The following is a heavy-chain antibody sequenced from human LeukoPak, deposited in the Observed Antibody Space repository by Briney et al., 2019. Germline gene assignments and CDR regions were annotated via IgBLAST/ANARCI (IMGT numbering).Heavy chain of an antibody. Sequence: PSETLSLTCTVSGGSISSNFWSWIRQPPGKGLEYIGYIYNSGTTNYNPSLKSRVTISVDTSKNQLSLKLSSVTAADTAIYYCAKSFSETVRATITAYWGQGTLVTVSS. V-gene: IGHV4-59*01. CDR1: GGSISSNF. D-gene: IGHD5-24*01. CDR2: IYNSGTT. J-gene: IGHJ4*02. CDR3: AKSFSETVRATITAY.